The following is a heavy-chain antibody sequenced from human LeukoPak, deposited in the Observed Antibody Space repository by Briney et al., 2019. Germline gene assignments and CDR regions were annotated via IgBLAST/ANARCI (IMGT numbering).Heavy chain of an antibody. CDR2: IYYSGRT. Sequence: SETLSLTCSVSGDSVSRSDSYWDWIRQPPGKGLEWIGTIYYSGRTYYNPSLKSRVTMSVDTSKNQFSLKLSSVTAADTAVYYCARDPEYYYDSSGHIGAFDIWGQGTMVTVSS. D-gene: IGHD3-22*01. J-gene: IGHJ3*02. V-gene: IGHV4-39*07. CDR1: GDSVSRSDSY. CDR3: ARDPEYYYDSSGHIGAFDI.